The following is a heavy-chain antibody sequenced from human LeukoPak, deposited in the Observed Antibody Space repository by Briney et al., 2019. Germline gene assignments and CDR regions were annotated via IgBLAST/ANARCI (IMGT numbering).Heavy chain of an antibody. D-gene: IGHD2-21*02. V-gene: IGHV4-38-2*02. CDR2: LYYTGAT. J-gene: IGHJ4*02. CDR3: ARDLKGCVGDRCSYSFDY. Sequence: PSETLSLTCTVSGFSITTGHYWGWIRQPPGKGLEWIGSLYYTGATYDNPSLKSRATISVDTSKNQSSLKLNSVTAADTAVYYCARDLKGCVGDRCSYSFDYWGQGTLVTVSS. CDR1: GFSITTGHY.